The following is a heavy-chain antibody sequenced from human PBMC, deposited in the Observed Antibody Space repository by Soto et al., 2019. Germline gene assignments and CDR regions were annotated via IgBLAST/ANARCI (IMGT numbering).Heavy chain of an antibody. D-gene: IGHD4-4*01. CDR3: ARVGYRSDAFDI. CDR1: GGSISSGDYF. CDR2: IYYSGST. Sequence: TLSLTCTVSGGSISSGDYFWSWIRQPPGKGLEWIGYIYYSGSTYYNPSLKSRVTISVDTSKNQFSLKLSSVTAADTAVYYCARVGYRSDAFDIWGQGTMVTVSS. J-gene: IGHJ3*02. V-gene: IGHV4-30-4*01.